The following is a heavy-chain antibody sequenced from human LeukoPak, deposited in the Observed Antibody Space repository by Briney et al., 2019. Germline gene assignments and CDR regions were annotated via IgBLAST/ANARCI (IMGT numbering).Heavy chain of an antibody. CDR1: GFTFNSYG. J-gene: IGHJ4*02. D-gene: IGHD3-22*01. CDR2: ISYDGFDK. CDR3: AKMSPPDYYDRRVALVTSAFDY. Sequence: GGSLRLSCAASGFTFNSYGMHWVRQAPGKGLEWVAVISYDGFDKYYGDSVKGRFIISRDNSKNTLYLQMNNLRSEDTAVYYCAKMSPPDYYDRRVALVTSAFDYWGQGTLVTVSS. V-gene: IGHV3-30*18.